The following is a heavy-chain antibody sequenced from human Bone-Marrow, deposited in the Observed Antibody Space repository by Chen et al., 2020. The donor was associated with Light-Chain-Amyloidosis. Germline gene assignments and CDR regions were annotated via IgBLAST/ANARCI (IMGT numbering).Heavy chain of an antibody. V-gene: IGHV4-61*01. CDR3: ARDRSNYGDYFFDY. CDR2: MYYSGTS. CDR1: GDSVSRGSYS. J-gene: IGHJ4*02. D-gene: IGHD4-17*01. Sequence: QVQLQESGPGQVKPSETLSLTCTVSGDSVSRGSYSWTWIRQPPGKEMEWLGYMYYSGTSKYNPSLKSRVPISLDTSKNQFSLKLRSVSAADSAVYYCARDRSNYGDYFFDYWGPGILVTVSS.